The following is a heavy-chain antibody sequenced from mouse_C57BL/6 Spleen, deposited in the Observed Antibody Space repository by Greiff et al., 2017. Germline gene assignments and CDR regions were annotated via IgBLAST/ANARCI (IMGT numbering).Heavy chain of an antibody. V-gene: IGHV5-17*01. CDR3: ATTDYYAMDY. CDR1: GFTFSDYG. Sequence: EVKLVESGGGLVKPGGSLKLSCAASGFTFSDYGMHWVRQAPEKGLEWVAYISSGSSTIYYADTVKGRFTISRDNANNTLFLQMTSLRSEDTAMYYCATTDYYAMDYWGQGTSVTVSS. D-gene: IGHD1-1*01. J-gene: IGHJ4*01. CDR2: ISSGSSTI.